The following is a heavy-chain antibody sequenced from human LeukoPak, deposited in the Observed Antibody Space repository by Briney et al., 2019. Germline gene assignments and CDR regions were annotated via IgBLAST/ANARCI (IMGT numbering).Heavy chain of an antibody. J-gene: IGHJ1*01. V-gene: IGHV3-21*01. CDR1: GFIFSSYN. CDR2: ISTSSSYI. CDR3: ARDTRLYYYDTFQH. D-gene: IGHD3-22*01. Sequence: GGSLRLSCAASGFIFSSYNMNWVRQAPGKGLEWVSSISTSSSYIYYADSVKGRFTISRDNAKNSLYLQMNSLRAEDTAVYYCARDTRLYYYDTFQHWGQGTLVTVSS.